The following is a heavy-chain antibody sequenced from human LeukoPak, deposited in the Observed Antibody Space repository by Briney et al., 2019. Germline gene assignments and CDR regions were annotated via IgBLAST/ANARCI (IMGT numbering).Heavy chain of an antibody. J-gene: IGHJ4*02. CDR1: GFTFSSYE. CDR2: ISSSSSYI. CDR3: ARAIGPMVRGVINY. D-gene: IGHD3-10*01. Sequence: GGSLRLSCAASGFTFSSYEMNWVRQAPGKGLEWVSSISSSSSYIYYADSVKGRFTISRDNAKNSLYLQMNSLRAEDTAVYYCARAIGPMVRGVINYWGQGTLVTVSS. V-gene: IGHV3-21*01.